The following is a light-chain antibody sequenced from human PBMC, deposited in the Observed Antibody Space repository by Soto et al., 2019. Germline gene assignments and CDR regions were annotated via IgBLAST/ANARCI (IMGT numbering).Light chain of an antibody. CDR1: SGHSSYA. Sequence: QLVLTQSPSASASLGASVKLTCTLSSGHSSYAIAWHQQQPEKGPRYLMKLNSDGSYSKGDGIPDRFSGSSSGAERYLTIASLQSEDEADYYCQTWGTGIQVFGGGTKVTV. J-gene: IGLJ2*01. V-gene: IGLV4-69*01. CDR2: LNSDGSY. CDR3: QTWGTGIQV.